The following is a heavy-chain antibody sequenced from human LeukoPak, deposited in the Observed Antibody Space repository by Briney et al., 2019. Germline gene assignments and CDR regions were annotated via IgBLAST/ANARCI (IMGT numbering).Heavy chain of an antibody. Sequence: ASVKVSCKAPGYTFTSYDISWVRQAPGQGLEWMGWISAYNGNTNYAQKLQGRVTMTTDTSTSTAYMELRSLRSDDTAVYYCARDEIHYFLDYWGQGTLVTVSS. CDR1: GYTFTSYD. CDR3: ARDEIHYFLDY. D-gene: IGHD3-9*01. CDR2: ISAYNGNT. V-gene: IGHV1-18*01. J-gene: IGHJ4*02.